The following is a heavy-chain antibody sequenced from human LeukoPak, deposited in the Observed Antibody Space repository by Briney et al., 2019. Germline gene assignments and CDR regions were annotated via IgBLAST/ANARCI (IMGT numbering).Heavy chain of an antibody. V-gene: IGHV3-23*01. D-gene: IGHD3-3*01. CDR1: GFTFSSYA. J-gene: IGHJ6*02. Sequence: GGSLRLSCAASGFTFSSYAMSWVRQAPGKGLEWVSAISGSGDSTYYGDSVKGRFTISRDNSKNTLYLQMNSLRAEDTAVYYCASTPITIFGVVIRYYYYYGMDVWGQGTTVTVSS. CDR3: ASTPITIFGVVIRYYYYYGMDV. CDR2: ISGSGDST.